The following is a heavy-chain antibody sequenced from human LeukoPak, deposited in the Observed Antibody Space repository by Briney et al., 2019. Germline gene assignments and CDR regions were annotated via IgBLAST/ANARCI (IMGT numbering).Heavy chain of an antibody. V-gene: IGHV1-69*06. CDR2: IIPIFGTA. D-gene: IGHD1-1*01. CDR1: GGTFSSYT. J-gene: IGHJ4*02. Sequence: SVKVSCEASGGTFSSYTISCVPEAPGQGLEWMGGIIPIFGTANYAQKFQGRVTITADKSTSTAYMELSSLRSEDTAVYYCAGARVDNWNDAIDYWGQGTLVTVSS. CDR3: AGARVDNWNDAIDY.